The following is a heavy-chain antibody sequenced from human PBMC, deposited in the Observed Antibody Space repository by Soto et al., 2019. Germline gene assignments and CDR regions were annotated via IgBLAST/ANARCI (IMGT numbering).Heavy chain of an antibody. J-gene: IGHJ5*02. CDR3: ARDSLVDFWSGSHNWFDP. V-gene: IGHV3-30*03. CDR1: GFTFSSYG. Sequence: GGSLRLSCAASGFTFSSYGMHWVRQAPGKGLEWVAVISYDGSNKYYADSVKGRFTISRDNSKNTLYLQMNSLRAEDTAVYYCARDSLVDFWSGSHNWFDPWGQGTLVTVSS. CDR2: ISYDGSNK. D-gene: IGHD3-3*01.